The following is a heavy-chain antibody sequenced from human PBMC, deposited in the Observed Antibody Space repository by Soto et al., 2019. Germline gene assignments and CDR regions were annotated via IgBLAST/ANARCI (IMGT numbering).Heavy chain of an antibody. D-gene: IGHD2-2*01. V-gene: IGHV5-51*01. CDR2: IYPGDSDT. Sequence: GESLKISCKGSGYRFTSYWIGWVRQMPGKGLEWMGIIYPGDSDTRYSPSFQGQVTISADKSISTAYLQWSSLKASDTAMYYCATLGYCSSTSCYGGEYNWFDPWGQGTLVTVS. J-gene: IGHJ5*02. CDR3: ATLGYCSSTSCYGGEYNWFDP. CDR1: GYRFTSYW.